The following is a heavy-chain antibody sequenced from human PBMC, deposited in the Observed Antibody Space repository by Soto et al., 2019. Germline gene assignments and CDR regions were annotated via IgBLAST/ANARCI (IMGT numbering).Heavy chain of an antibody. J-gene: IGHJ4*02. D-gene: IGHD3-3*01. CDR2: IIPIFGTA. Sequence: ASLKVSCKASGGTFSSYAISWVRQVPGQGLEWMGGIIPIFGTANYAQKLQGRVTITADESTSTAYMELSGLRSEDTAVYYCARAYDFWSGYPNARWDYWGQGTLVTVSS. V-gene: IGHV1-69*13. CDR1: GGTFSSYA. CDR3: ARAYDFWSGYPNARWDY.